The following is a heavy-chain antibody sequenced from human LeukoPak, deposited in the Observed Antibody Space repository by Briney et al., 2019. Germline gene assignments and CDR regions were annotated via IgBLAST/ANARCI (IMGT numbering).Heavy chain of an antibody. J-gene: IGHJ4*02. D-gene: IGHD4-17*01. V-gene: IGHV3-23*01. Sequence: PGGSLRLSCAASGFTYAMSWVRQAPGKGLEWISAISGSGGNTYYADSVKGRFTISRDNSKNTLYLQMNSLRVEDTAVYYCAKDFRNGDRDDYWGQGTLVTVSS. CDR1: GFTYA. CDR3: AKDFRNGDRDDY. CDR2: ISGSGGNT.